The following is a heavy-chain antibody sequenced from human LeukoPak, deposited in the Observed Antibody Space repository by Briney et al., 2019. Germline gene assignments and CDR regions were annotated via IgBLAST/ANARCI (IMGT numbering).Heavy chain of an antibody. CDR2: IRYDGSNK. CDR1: GFTFSSYG. Sequence: GGSLRLSCAASGFTFSSYGMHWVRQAPGKGLEWVAFIRYDGSNKYYADSVKGRFTISRDNSKNTLYLQMNSLRAEDTAVYYCAKDLQLHSSGYYVDAFDIWGQGTMVTVSS. V-gene: IGHV3-30*02. J-gene: IGHJ3*02. D-gene: IGHD3-22*01. CDR3: AKDLQLHSSGYYVDAFDI.